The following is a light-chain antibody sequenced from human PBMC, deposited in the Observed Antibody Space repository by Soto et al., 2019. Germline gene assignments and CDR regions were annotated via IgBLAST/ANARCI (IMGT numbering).Light chain of an antibody. CDR3: QQTYSTPHT. Sequence: DIQMTQSPSSLSASVGDRVTITCRASQTITTYLNWYQHKPGKAPKLLIYAAISLQSGVPSRLSGSGSVTDFTLTISSLQPEDFATYYCQQTYSTPHTFGQGTKVEIK. CDR2: AAI. J-gene: IGKJ2*01. CDR1: QTITTY. V-gene: IGKV1-39*01.